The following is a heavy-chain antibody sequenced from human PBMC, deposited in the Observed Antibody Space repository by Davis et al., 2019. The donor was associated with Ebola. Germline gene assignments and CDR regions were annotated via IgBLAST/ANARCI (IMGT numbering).Heavy chain of an antibody. D-gene: IGHD1-1*01. Sequence: AASVKVSCKTSGYTFTNYGITWVRQAPGQGLEWMGWINPHNGNTNYAQNVQGRVTMTTDTSTSTAYMEVGSLRSDDTAVYYCARAQFPTTSDHWGQGTLVIVSS. CDR3: ARAQFPTTSDH. CDR2: INPHNGNT. CDR1: GYTFTNYG. V-gene: IGHV1-18*04. J-gene: IGHJ4*02.